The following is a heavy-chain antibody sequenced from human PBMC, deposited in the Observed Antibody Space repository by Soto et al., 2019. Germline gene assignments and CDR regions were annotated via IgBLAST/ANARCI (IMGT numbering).Heavy chain of an antibody. Sequence: EVQLLESGGGLVQPGGSLRLSCAASGFTFSSYAMTWVRQTPGQGLRWVSTVTAGGDNTYHADSVKGRFTISRDTSKNTPHLQMNSLRGEDTAIYHGARLYSRAYDIWGQGTMVTVSS. CDR2: VTAGGDNT. CDR1: GFTFSSYA. V-gene: IGHV3-23*01. CDR3: ARLYSRAYDI. D-gene: IGHD2-15*01. J-gene: IGHJ3*02.